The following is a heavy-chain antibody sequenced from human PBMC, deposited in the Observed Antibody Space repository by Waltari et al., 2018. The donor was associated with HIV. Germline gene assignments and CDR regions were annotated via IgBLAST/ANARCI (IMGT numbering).Heavy chain of an antibody. CDR3: ARIRGHVLLWFGELDY. D-gene: IGHD3-10*01. Sequence: QVQLVQSGAEVKKPGASVKVSCKASGYTFTGSYMHWGRQAPGQGLGWMGWINPNSGGTNYAQKFQGRVTMTRDTSISTAYMELSRLRSDDTAVYYCARIRGHVLLWFGELDYWGQGTLVTVSS. J-gene: IGHJ4*02. CDR2: INPNSGGT. V-gene: IGHV1-2*02. CDR1: GYTFTGSY.